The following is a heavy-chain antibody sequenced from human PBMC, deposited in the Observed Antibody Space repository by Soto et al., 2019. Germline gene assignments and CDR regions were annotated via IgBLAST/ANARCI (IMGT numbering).Heavy chain of an antibody. V-gene: IGHV1-58*01. J-gene: IGHJ6*02. CDR1: GFTFTSSA. CDR2: IVVGSGNT. CDR3: AVGKWQQLVGDYYYYGMDV. Sequence: SVKVSCKASGFTFTSSAVQWVRQARGQSLEWIGWIVVGSGNTNYAQKFQERVTITRDMSTSTAYMELSSLRSEDTAVYYCAVGKWQQLVGDYYYYGMDVWGQGTTVTVSS. D-gene: IGHD6-13*01.